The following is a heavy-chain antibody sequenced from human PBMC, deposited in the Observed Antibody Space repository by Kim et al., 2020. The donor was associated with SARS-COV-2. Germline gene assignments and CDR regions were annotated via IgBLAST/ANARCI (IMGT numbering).Heavy chain of an antibody. CDR1: GFTFSSYA. D-gene: IGHD2-21*01. CDR2: ISYDGSNK. J-gene: IGHJ4*02. CDR3: ARVRGGYYYFDY. V-gene: IGHV3-30*04. Sequence: GGSLRLSCAASGFTFSSYAMHWVRQAPGKGLEWVAVISYDGSNKYYADSVKGRFTISRDNSKNTLYLQMNSLRAEDTAVYYCARVRGGYYYFDYWGQGTLVTVSS.